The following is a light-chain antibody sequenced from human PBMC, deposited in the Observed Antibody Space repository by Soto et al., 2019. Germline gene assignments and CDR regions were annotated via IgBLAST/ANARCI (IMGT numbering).Light chain of an antibody. CDR1: SSNIGAGYD. V-gene: IGLV1-40*01. CDR2: GNS. J-gene: IGLJ2*01. Sequence: QSVLTQPPSVSGAPGQRVTISCTGSSSNIGAGYDVHWYQQLPGTAPKLLIYGNSNRPSGVPDRFSGSKSGTSASLAITGVREEDEADYYCQPYDSGLSVVVGGGTKVTVL. CDR3: QPYDSGLSVV.